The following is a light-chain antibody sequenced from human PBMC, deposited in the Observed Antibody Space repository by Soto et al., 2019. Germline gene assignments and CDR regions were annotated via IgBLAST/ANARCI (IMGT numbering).Light chain of an antibody. V-gene: IGLV2-14*01. Sequence: QSVLTQPASVSGSPGQSITISCTGTSSDVAANEHVSWYQHHPGKAPKLIIYEVGNRPSGVSNRFSGSKSAYKASLTISGLPAEDEADYYYNSQRSGGTRVFGTGTKVTVL. J-gene: IGLJ1*01. CDR3: NSQRSGGTRV. CDR1: SSDVAANEH. CDR2: EVG.